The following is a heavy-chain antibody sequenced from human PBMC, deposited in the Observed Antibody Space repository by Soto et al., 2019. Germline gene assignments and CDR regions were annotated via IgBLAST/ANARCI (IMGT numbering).Heavy chain of an antibody. D-gene: IGHD3-3*01. CDR3: ARAGGAFEWLSPNFDY. CDR1: GGSISSGDYY. J-gene: IGHJ4*02. V-gene: IGHV4-30-4*01. Sequence: SETLSLTCTVSGGSISSGDYYWSWIRQPPGKGLEWIGYIYYSGSTYYNPSLKSRVTISVDTSKNQFSLKLSSVTAADTAAYYCARAGGAFEWLSPNFDYWGQGTLVTVSS. CDR2: IYYSGST.